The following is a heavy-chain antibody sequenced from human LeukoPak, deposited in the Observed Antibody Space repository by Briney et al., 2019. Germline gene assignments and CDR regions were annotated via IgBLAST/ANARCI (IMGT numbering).Heavy chain of an antibody. D-gene: IGHD3-10*01. CDR1: GYTFTGYY. CDR2: INPNSGGT. Sequence: ASVKVSCKASGYTFTGYYMHWVRQAPGQGLEWMGWINPNSGGTNYAQKFQGRVTMTRDTSISTAHMELGRLRSDDTAVYYCARVLYYYGSGPLDYWGQGTLVTVSS. CDR3: ARVLYYYGSGPLDY. V-gene: IGHV1-2*02. J-gene: IGHJ4*02.